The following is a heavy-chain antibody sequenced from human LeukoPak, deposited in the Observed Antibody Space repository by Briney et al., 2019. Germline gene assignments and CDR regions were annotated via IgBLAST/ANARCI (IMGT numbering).Heavy chain of an antibody. CDR3: ASPDPVAGNFDY. Sequence: SETLSLTCTVSGDSISSSAYYWGWIRQPPGKGLEWIGSIYYTGSTYYNPSLKSRVSISVDTSKNQFSLKLTSVIAADTAVYYCASPDPVAGNFDYWGQGTLVTVSS. CDR2: IYYTGST. J-gene: IGHJ4*02. D-gene: IGHD6-19*01. CDR1: GDSISSSAYY. V-gene: IGHV4-39*01.